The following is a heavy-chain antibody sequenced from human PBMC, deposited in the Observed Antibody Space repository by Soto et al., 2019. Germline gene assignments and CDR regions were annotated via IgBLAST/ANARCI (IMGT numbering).Heavy chain of an antibody. CDR3: ATHSQYSTTEHDYFGL. CDR2: ISRTGDDV. CDR1: GFIFTNYG. Sequence: PGGSLRLSCAASGFIFTNYGMHWVRQAPGKGLEWVASISRTGDDVLYADSVKGRFSISRDNAKNSLSLQMSSLRVEDTSVYYCATHSQYSTTEHDYFGLRGQVTLVFVTS. D-gene: IGHD6-6*01. J-gene: IGHJ5*02. V-gene: IGHV3-21*06.